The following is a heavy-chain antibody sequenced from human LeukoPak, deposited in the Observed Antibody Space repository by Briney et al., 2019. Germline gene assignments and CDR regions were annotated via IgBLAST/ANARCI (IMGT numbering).Heavy chain of an antibody. CDR2: ITGGGSGI. CDR1: GFTFSNYA. V-gene: IGHV3-23*01. J-gene: IGHJ4*02. CDR3: ARERSGYNDY. Sequence: PGGSLRLSCAASGFTFSNYAMSWVRQAPGKGLEWVSAITGGGSGIYYADSMKSRFTISRDNSKNTLYLQMNSLRAEDTAVYYCARERSGYNDYWGQGTLVTVSS. D-gene: IGHD3-22*01.